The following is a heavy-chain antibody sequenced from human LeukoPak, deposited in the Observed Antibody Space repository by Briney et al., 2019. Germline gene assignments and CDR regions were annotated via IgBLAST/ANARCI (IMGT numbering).Heavy chain of an antibody. Sequence: GASVTVSCKASGYTLTSYGMNWVRQAPGQGLEWMGWINTNTGNPTYAQGFTGRFVFSLDTSVSTAYLQISSLKAEDTALYYCARALIGSYHGLGYWGQGTLVTVSS. V-gene: IGHV7-4-1*02. D-gene: IGHD1-26*01. J-gene: IGHJ4*02. CDR3: ARALIGSYHGLGY. CDR2: INTNTGNP. CDR1: GYTLTSYG.